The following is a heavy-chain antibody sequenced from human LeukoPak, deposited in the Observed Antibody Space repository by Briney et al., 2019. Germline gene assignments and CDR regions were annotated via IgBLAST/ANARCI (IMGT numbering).Heavy chain of an antibody. V-gene: IGHV1-3*01. Sequence: ASVKVSCKASGYTFTSYAMHWVRQAPGQRLEWMGGINAGNGNTKYSQKFQGRVTITRDTSASTAYMELSSLRSEDTAVYYCARDHCSSTSCYTGYYYYGMDVWGKGTTVTVSS. D-gene: IGHD2-2*02. CDR2: INAGNGNT. CDR3: ARDHCSSTSCYTGYYYYGMDV. CDR1: GYTFTSYA. J-gene: IGHJ6*04.